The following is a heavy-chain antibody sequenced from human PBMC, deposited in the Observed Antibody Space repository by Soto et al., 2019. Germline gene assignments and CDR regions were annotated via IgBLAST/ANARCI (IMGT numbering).Heavy chain of an antibody. D-gene: IGHD1-20*01. Sequence: EGALRLSCAASGFTFSSYAMHWVRQAPGKGLEWVAVISYDGSNKYYADSVKGRFTISRDNSKNTLYLQMNSLRAEDTAVYYCARDQLTGTDYYYYGMDVWGQGTTVTVSS. CDR2: ISYDGSNK. CDR3: ARDQLTGTDYYYYGMDV. V-gene: IGHV3-30-3*01. CDR1: GFTFSSYA. J-gene: IGHJ6*02.